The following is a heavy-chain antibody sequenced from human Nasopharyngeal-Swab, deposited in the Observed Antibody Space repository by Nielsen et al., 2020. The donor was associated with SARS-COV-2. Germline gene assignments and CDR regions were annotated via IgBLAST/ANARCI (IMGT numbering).Heavy chain of an antibody. CDR3: AREGRDGAVSS. CDR1: GFTFSNYG. J-gene: IGHJ5*02. CDR2: ILSDGSNK. Sequence: GESLKISCAASGFTFSNYGLHWVRQAPGKGLEWVAVILSDGSNKYYADSVKGRFTISRDNSKNTLYLQMNSLRAEDTAVYYCAREGRDGAVSSWGQGTLVTLSS. D-gene: IGHD5-24*01. V-gene: IGHV3-30*03.